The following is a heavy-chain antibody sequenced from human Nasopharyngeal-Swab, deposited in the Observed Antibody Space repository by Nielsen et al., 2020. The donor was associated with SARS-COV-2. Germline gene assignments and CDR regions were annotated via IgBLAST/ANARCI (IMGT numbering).Heavy chain of an antibody. D-gene: IGHD1-14*01. CDR2: ISTDGTIA. Sequence: GESLKISCAASGFVFSTYWMHWVRQSPGKGLVRVSAISTDGTIAYYAGSERGRFTISRDNAKSTVYLHVGSLTADDTAIYYCARGPTPSDNRAFLRDWGQGILVTVSS. J-gene: IGHJ4*02. CDR3: ARGPTPSDNRAFLRD. V-gene: IGHV3-74*01. CDR1: GFVFSTYW.